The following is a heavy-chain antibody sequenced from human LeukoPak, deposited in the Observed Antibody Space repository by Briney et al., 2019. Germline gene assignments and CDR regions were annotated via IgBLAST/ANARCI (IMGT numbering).Heavy chain of an antibody. D-gene: IGHD2-21*01. CDR2: ISGSGGST. Sequence: WGSLTLSCAASGFTFSSYAMSWVRQAPEKGLEWVSTISGSGGSTYYTDSMRVRFTSSTDNSKNTLYLEMNSLRAEDTAVYYCVLFLRYLVYWGQGTLVTVSS. J-gene: IGHJ4*02. CDR3: VLFLRYLVY. V-gene: IGHV3-23*01. CDR1: GFTFSSYA.